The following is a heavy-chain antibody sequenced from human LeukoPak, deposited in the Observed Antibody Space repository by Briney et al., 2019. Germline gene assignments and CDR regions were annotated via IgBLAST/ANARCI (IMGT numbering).Heavy chain of an antibody. CDR3: AINGGGDSGYGNFDY. CDR1: GFSFDDYA. CDR2: ISWNNDNI. D-gene: IGHD5-12*01. Sequence: GGSLRLSRAVSGFSFDDYAMHWVRHVPGNGLEWVSGISWNNDNIAYADSVKGRFTTSRDNAKNSLYLQMNSLRAEDTALYYCAINGGGDSGYGNFDYWGQGTLVTVSS. V-gene: IGHV3-9*01. J-gene: IGHJ4*02.